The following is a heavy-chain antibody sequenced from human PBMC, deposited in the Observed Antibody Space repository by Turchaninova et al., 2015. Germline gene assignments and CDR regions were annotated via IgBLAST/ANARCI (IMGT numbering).Heavy chain of an antibody. CDR1: GYTFSSYW. V-gene: IGHV5-10-1*03. CDR2: IYPSDSYT. Sequence: XXPLXXSGAQXNKPXXALXXXCTGSGYTFSSYWDPWSRQMPGKGLEWMGRIYPSDSYTDYSPSFQGHVTLSADKSISTAFLQWSNLRASDTAKYYCARHMGGPIFDSWGQGTLVTVSS. D-gene: IGHD3-16*01. CDR3: ARHMGGPIFDS. J-gene: IGHJ4*02.